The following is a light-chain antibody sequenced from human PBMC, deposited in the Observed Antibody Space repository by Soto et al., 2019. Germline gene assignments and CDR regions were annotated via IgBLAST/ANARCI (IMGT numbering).Light chain of an antibody. CDR2: GAS. J-gene: IGKJ4*01. CDR1: QSVSSN. Sequence: EIVMTQSPATLSVSPGERATLSCRASQSVSSNLAWYQQKPGQAPRLLIYGASARATGIPARFSGSGSGTEFTLTISSLQSEDFAVYYCQQYNNWPPLTLGGGTNVDIK. V-gene: IGKV3-15*01. CDR3: QQYNNWPPLT.